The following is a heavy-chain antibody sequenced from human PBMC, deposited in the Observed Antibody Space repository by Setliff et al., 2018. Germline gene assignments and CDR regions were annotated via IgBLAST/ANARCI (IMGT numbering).Heavy chain of an antibody. D-gene: IGHD3-22*01. CDR2: INHSGTS. V-gene: IGHV4-38-2*01. CDR1: GYSISSGYY. CDR3: AKEYYSDSSGYYRGPAAFDI. Sequence: SETLSLTCAVSGYSISSGYYWGWIRQPPGKGLEWIGSINHSGTSAYADSVKGRFTISRDNAKNSLYLQMNSLRVEDMALYYCAKEYYSDSSGYYRGPAAFDIRGQGTVVTVSS. J-gene: IGHJ3*02.